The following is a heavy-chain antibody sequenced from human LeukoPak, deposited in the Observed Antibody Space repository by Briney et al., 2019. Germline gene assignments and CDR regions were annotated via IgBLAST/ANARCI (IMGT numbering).Heavy chain of an antibody. J-gene: IGHJ4*02. D-gene: IGHD3-10*01. CDR2: ISSTGSYI. CDR1: GFSFRSYS. Sequence: GGSLILSCAASGFSFRSYSMNWVRQAPGKGLEWVSSISSTGSYIYYADSVKGRFTISRDNAKNSLYLQMNSLRAEDTAVYYCARDYYGSEGSEVWGQGTLVTVSS. CDR3: ARDYYGSEGSEV. V-gene: IGHV3-21*01.